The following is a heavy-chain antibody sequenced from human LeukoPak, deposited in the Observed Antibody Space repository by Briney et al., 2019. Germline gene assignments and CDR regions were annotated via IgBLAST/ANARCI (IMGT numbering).Heavy chain of an antibody. J-gene: IGHJ4*02. Sequence: GGSLRLSCAASEFTFSAYWMHWVRQAPGKGLVWVSRIRGDGSMANYADSVKGRFTISRDNAKNTLYLQMNSLRLEDTAVYYCARENLAAAADYWGQGTVVTVSS. CDR1: EFTFSAYW. D-gene: IGHD6-25*01. V-gene: IGHV3-74*01. CDR3: ARENLAAAADY. CDR2: IRGDGSMA.